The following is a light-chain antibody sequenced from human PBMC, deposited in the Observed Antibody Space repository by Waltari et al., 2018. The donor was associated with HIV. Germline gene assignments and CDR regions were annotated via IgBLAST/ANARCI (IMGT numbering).Light chain of an antibody. CDR3: GTWDSSLSAVV. Sequence: QYVLTQPTSVSAGPGQKGTSSCSRNRSNIVNNYINRYQQLPGTAPKLLIYDNNKRPSGIPDRFSGSKSGTSATLGITGLQTGDEADYYCGTWDSSLSAVVFGGGTKLTVL. CDR2: DNN. CDR1: RSNIVNNY. V-gene: IGLV1-51*01. J-gene: IGLJ2*01.